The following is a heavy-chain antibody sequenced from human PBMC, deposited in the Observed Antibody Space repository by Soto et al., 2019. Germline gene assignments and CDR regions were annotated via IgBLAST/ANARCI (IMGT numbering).Heavy chain of an antibody. V-gene: IGHV1-69*02. D-gene: IGHD6-13*01. Sequence: QVQLVQSGAEVKNPGSSVKVSCKASGDTFSRSTISWVRQVTGQRLEWMGRIIPVLGVENHAQKFQGRLTITADKSTSTADLELSSLKSEDTAIYYCASATAGVYVFHDWGQGTLVTVSS. CDR3: ASATAGVYVFHD. J-gene: IGHJ4*02. CDR1: GDTFSRST. CDR2: IIPVLGVE.